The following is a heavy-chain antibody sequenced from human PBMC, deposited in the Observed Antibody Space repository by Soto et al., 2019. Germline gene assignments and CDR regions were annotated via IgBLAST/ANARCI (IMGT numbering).Heavy chain of an antibody. Sequence: GGSRRLSCAASGIIFSSYGMSWVRQAPGKGLEWVSSISGGGGEGTYYADSVKGRFTISRDNSKNTVYLQMNSLRADETAGYYCARSRCATSYFDRGQGTVVTVAS. J-gene: IGHJ4*02. CDR1: GIIFSSYG. CDR2: ISGGGGEGT. CDR3: ARSRCATSYFD. V-gene: IGHV3-23*01. D-gene: IGHD1-26*01.